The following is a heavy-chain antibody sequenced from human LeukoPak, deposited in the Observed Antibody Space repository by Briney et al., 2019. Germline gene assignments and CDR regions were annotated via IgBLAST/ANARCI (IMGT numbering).Heavy chain of an antibody. Sequence: GGSLRLSCAASGFTFSSYSMNWVRQAPGKGLEWVSSISSSSSYIYCADSVKGRFTISRDNAKNSLYLQMNSLRAEDTAVYYCATVPIAAIDYWGQGTLVTVSS. CDR1: GFTFSSYS. CDR2: ISSSSSYI. J-gene: IGHJ4*02. D-gene: IGHD6-13*01. V-gene: IGHV3-21*01. CDR3: ATVPIAAIDY.